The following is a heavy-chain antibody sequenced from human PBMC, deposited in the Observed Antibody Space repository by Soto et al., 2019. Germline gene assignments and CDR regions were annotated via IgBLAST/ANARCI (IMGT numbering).Heavy chain of an antibody. CDR1: CGSIISYY. Sequence: PSETLSLTCTFSCGSIISYYWSWIRQPPGKGLEWIGYIYYSGSTNYNPSLKSRVTISVDTSKNQFSLKLSSVTAADTAVYYCARAVAYCGGDCYTGWFDPWGQGTLVTVSS. CDR3: ARAVAYCGGDCYTGWFDP. CDR2: IYYSGST. J-gene: IGHJ5*02. D-gene: IGHD2-21*02. V-gene: IGHV4-59*01.